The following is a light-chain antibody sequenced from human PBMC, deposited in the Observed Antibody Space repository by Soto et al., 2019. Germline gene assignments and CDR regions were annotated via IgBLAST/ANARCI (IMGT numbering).Light chain of an antibody. Sequence: DIQMTQSPSSVSASVGASLTITCRASQNINSRLAWYQQKPGKAPKLLIYFASTLEIGVPSRFFGSGSGTDFTLTISSLQPEDFATYYWQQADSLPRPFGGGTKVEIK. CDR2: FAS. J-gene: IGKJ4*01. CDR3: QQADSLPRP. CDR1: QNINSR. V-gene: IGKV1-12*01.